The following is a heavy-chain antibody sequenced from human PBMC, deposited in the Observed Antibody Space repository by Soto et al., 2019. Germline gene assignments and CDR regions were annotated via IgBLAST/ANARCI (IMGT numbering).Heavy chain of an antibody. CDR1: GFTFSSYA. CDR3: ARVRVQLWELDIDY. CDR2: ISYDGSNK. J-gene: IGHJ4*02. V-gene: IGHV3-30-3*01. D-gene: IGHD5-18*01. Sequence: HPGGSLRLSCAASGFTFSSYAMHWVRQAPGKGLEWVAVISYDGSNKYYADSVKGRFTISRDNSKNTLYLQMNSLRAEDTAVYYCARVRVQLWELDIDYWGQGTLVTVSS.